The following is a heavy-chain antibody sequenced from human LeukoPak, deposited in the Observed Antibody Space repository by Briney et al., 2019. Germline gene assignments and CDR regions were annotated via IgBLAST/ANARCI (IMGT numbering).Heavy chain of an antibody. Sequence: SETLSLTCAVYGGSFSGYYWSWIRQPPGKGLEWIGEINHSGSTNYNPSLKSRVTISVDTSKNQFSLKLSSVTAVDTAVYYCARQTKVVTVFDYWGQGTLVTVSS. V-gene: IGHV4-34*01. D-gene: IGHD2-15*01. J-gene: IGHJ4*02. CDR3: ARQTKVVTVFDY. CDR1: GGSFSGYY. CDR2: INHSGST.